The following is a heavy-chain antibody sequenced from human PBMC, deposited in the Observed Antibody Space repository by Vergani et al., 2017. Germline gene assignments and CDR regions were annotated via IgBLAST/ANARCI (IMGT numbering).Heavy chain of an antibody. V-gene: IGHV4-34*02. Sequence: QVQLQQLGAGLLKPSETLSLTCAVYDGSITGYYWSWIRQPPGKGLEWIGDIDDDGVTKYNPSLESRVTMSVDTSKSQFSLKLSSVTAADTAVYYCTRHWAVVAANNWFDPWGQGTLVSVSS. CDR1: DGSITGYY. D-gene: IGHD2-15*01. J-gene: IGHJ5*02. CDR3: TRHWAVVAANNWFDP. CDR2: IDDDGVT.